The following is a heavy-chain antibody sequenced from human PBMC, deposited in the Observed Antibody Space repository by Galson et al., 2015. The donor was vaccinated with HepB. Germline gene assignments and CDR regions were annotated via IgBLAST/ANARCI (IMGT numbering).Heavy chain of an antibody. CDR2: ISYDGSNK. D-gene: IGHD6-13*01. V-gene: IGHV3-30-3*01. CDR3: ARSYSSSWFENPTDYYYYGMDV. J-gene: IGHJ6*02. Sequence: LRLSCAASGFTFSSYAMHWVRQAPGKGLEWVAVISYDGSNKYYADSVKGRFTISRDNSKNTLYLQMNSLRAEDTAVYYCARSYSSSWFENPTDYYYYGMDVWGQGTTVTVSS. CDR1: GFTFSSYA.